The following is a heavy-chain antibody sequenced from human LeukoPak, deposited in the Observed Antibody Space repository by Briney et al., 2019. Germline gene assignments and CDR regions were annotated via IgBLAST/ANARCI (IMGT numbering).Heavy chain of an antibody. D-gene: IGHD2-2*01. CDR1: GGSFSGYY. CDR3: ARLRKPRGYCSSTSCYGGFDP. J-gene: IGHJ5*02. CDR2: INHSGST. V-gene: IGHV4-34*01. Sequence: PSETLSLTCAVYGGSFSGYYWSWIRQPPGKGLEWIGEINHSGSTNYNPSLKSRVTISADTSKNQFSLKLSSVTAADTAVYYCARLRKPRGYCSSTSCYGGFDPWGQGTLVTVSS.